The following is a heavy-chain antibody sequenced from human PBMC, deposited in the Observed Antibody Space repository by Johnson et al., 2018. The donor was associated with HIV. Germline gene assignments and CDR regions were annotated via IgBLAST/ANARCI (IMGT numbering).Heavy chain of an antibody. J-gene: IGHJ3*02. CDR3: AREQELIGERAFDI. Sequence: VQLVESGGGLVQPGRSLRLSCAASGFTFDDNAMHWVRQAPGKGLEWVSGISWYSGSLGYADSVKGRFTISRDNAKNSLYLQMNSLRAEDTAVYYCAREQELIGERAFDIWGQGTMVTVSS. D-gene: IGHD6-13*01. CDR1: GFTFDDNA. V-gene: IGHV3-9*01. CDR2: ISWYSGSL.